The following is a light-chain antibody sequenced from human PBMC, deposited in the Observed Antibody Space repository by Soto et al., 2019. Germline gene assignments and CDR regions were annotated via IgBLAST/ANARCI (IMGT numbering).Light chain of an antibody. CDR2: EVS. Sequence: QSVLTQPASVSGSPGQSITISCTGTSSDVGGYNYVSWYQQHPGKAPKFMIFEVSNRPSGVSNRFSGSKSGNTASLTISGLQAEDEADYYCSSYTSSSTVLFGGGTKVTVL. V-gene: IGLV2-14*01. J-gene: IGLJ2*01. CDR3: SSYTSSSTVL. CDR1: SSDVGGYNY.